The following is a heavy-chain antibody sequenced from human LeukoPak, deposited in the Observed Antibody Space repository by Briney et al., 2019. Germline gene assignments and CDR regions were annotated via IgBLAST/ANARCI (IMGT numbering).Heavy chain of an antibody. CDR2: ISSNGGST. Sequence: PGGSLGLSCSASGFTFSSYAMHWVRQAPGKGLEYVSAISSNGGSTYYADSVKGRFTISRDNYKNTLNLQMSSLRAEDTAVYYCVVSYLYAFDIWGQGTMVTVSS. CDR1: GFTFSSYA. V-gene: IGHV3-64D*09. D-gene: IGHD5-18*01. CDR3: VVSYLYAFDI. J-gene: IGHJ3*02.